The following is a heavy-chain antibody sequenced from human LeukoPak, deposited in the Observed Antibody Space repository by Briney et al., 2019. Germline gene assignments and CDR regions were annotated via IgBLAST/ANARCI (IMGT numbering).Heavy chain of an antibody. Sequence: SQTLPLICTVSGGTISSGGYYWSWIRQHPGKGLEWIGYIYYSGSTYYNPSLKSRVTISVDTSKNQFSLKLSSVTAADTAVYYCAREGYKYVSYWGHGALCTASS. CDR2: IYYSGST. D-gene: IGHD3-16*01. V-gene: IGHV4-31*03. CDR3: AREGYKYVSY. CDR1: GGTISSGGYY. J-gene: IGHJ4*01.